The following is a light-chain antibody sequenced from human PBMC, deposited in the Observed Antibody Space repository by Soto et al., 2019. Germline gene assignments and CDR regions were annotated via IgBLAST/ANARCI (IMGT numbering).Light chain of an antibody. CDR3: QQSFSTPLT. CDR1: QTISSY. V-gene: IGKV1-39*01. Sequence: DIQMTQSPSSLSASVGDRFTITCLASQTISSYLNWYQQKPGKAPKLLIFAASSLQSGVPSRFSGSGSGTDFTFTIGSMQPEDFANYFCQQSFSTPLTFGGGTKVDIK. J-gene: IGKJ4*01. CDR2: AAS.